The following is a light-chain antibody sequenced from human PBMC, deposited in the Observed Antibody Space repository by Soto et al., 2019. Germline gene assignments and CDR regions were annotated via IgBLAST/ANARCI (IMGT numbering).Light chain of an antibody. CDR1: SSNIGNNY. CDR3: GTWDSSRGV. Sequence: QSVLTQPPSVSAAPGQKVSISCSGSSSNIGNNYVSWYQQLPGTAPKLLIYDDNKRPSGIPDRFSGSKSGTSATLGITGLQTGDEADYYCGTWDSSRGVLGGGTKLTVL. J-gene: IGLJ2*01. V-gene: IGLV1-51*01. CDR2: DDN.